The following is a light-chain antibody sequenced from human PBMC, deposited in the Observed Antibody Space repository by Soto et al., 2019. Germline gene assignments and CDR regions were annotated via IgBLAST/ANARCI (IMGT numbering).Light chain of an antibody. Sequence: DIQMTQSPSTLSASVGDRVTITCRASQSISSLLAWYQQKPGRAPTLLIYKASTLESGVPSRFSGSGSGPEFSLTISSLQPDDSATYYCQQYSSYPLTFGQGTRLEIK. CDR2: KAS. J-gene: IGKJ5*01. CDR3: QQYSSYPLT. CDR1: QSISSL. V-gene: IGKV1-5*03.